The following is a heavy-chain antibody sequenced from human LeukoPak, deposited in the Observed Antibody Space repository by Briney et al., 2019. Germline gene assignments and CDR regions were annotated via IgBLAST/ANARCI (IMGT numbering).Heavy chain of an antibody. D-gene: IGHD1-26*01. CDR3: ARDLIVGAQDRYGMDV. J-gene: IGHJ6*02. CDR2: INPNSGGT. Sequence: ASVKVSCKASGYTFTGYYMHWVRQAPGQGLEWMGWINPNSGGTNYAQKFQGWVTMTRDTSISTAYMELSRLRSDDTAVYYCARDLIVGAQDRYGMDVWGQGTTVTVSS. CDR1: GYTFTGYY. V-gene: IGHV1-2*04.